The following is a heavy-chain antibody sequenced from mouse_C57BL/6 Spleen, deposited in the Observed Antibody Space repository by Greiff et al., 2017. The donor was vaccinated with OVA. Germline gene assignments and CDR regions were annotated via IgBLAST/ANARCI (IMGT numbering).Heavy chain of an antibody. Sequence: EVQVVESGPELVKPGDSVKISCKASGYSFTGYFMNWVMQSHGKSLEWIGRINPYNGDTFYNQKFKGKATLTVDKSSSTAHMELRSLTSEDSAVYYCARYYGSSYIFDYWGQGTTLTVSS. CDR1: GYSFTGYF. D-gene: IGHD1-1*01. CDR3: ARYYGSSYIFDY. V-gene: IGHV1-20*01. CDR2: INPYNGDT. J-gene: IGHJ2*01.